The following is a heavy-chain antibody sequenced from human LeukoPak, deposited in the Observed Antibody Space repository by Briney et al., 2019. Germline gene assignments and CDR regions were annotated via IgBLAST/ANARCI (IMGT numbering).Heavy chain of an antibody. CDR1: GGSFSGYY. J-gene: IGHJ4*02. CDR2: INHSGST. CDR3: ARGRDIVATNDFDY. Sequence: PSETLSLTCAVYGGSFSGYYWSWIRQPPGKGLEWIGEINHSGSTNYNPSLKSRVTISVDTSKNQFSLKLSSVTAADTAVYYCARGRDIVATNDFDYWGQGTLVTVSS. V-gene: IGHV4-34*01. D-gene: IGHD5-12*01.